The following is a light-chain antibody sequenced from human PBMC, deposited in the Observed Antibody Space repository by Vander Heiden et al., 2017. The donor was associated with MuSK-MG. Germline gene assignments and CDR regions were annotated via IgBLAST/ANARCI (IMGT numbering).Light chain of an antibody. Sequence: SVLTQPPSASGPPGQRVTISCSGSSSNIGSNVVNWYQQLPGTAPKLVIYSNNQRPSGVPDRFSGSRSGTSASLAISGLQSEDEADYYCAAWDDSLNGVAFGGGTKLTVL. CDR2: SNN. J-gene: IGLJ2*01. V-gene: IGLV1-44*01. CDR3: AAWDDSLNGVA. CDR1: SSNIGSNV.